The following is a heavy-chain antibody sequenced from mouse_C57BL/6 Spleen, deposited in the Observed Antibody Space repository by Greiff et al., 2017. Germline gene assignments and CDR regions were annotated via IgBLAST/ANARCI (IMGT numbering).Heavy chain of an antibody. V-gene: IGHV1-55*01. CDR2: IYPGSGST. CDR3: AIVITRFAY. D-gene: IGHD1-1*01. J-gene: IGHJ3*01. Sequence: QVQLQQPGAELVKPGASVKMSCKASGYTFTCYWITWVKQRPGQGLEWIGGIYPGSGSTNYNEKFKSKATLTVDTSSITAYMQLSSLTSADSAVYCGAIVITRFAYWGQGTLVTVSA. CDR1: GYTFTCYW.